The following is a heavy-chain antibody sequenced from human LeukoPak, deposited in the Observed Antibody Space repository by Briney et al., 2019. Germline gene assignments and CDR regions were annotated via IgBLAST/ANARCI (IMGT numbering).Heavy chain of an antibody. J-gene: IGHJ4*02. Sequence: GASVKVSCKASGGTFSSYAISWVRQAPGQGLEWMGGIIPIFGTANYAQKYQGRVTITTDESTSTAYMELSSLRSEDTAVYYCARPWELSGSPIDYWGQGTLVTVSS. CDR2: IIPIFGTA. V-gene: IGHV1-69*05. D-gene: IGHD1-26*01. CDR1: GGTFSSYA. CDR3: ARPWELSGSPIDY.